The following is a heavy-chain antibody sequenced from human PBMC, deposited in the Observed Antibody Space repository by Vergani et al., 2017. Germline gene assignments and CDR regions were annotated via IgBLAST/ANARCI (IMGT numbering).Heavy chain of an antibody. CDR3: VRTEYCTGIACNTRFDS. D-gene: IGHD2-8*02. J-gene: IGHJ5*01. V-gene: IGHV3-74*02. CDR2: IDEYGNRA. CDR1: GFSFNTYW. Sequence: DVQLVESGGGLVQPGGSLRLSCVASGFSFNTYWMHWVRQVPGKGLMWVARIDEYGNRATYGDFETGRFTISRDNAKNTVFLQMNNLRADDAGVYYCVRTEYCTGIACNTRFDSWGQGALVTVSS.